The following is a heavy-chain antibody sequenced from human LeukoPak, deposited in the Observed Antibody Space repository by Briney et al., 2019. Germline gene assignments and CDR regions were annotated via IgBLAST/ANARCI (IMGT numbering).Heavy chain of an antibody. J-gene: IGHJ4*02. D-gene: IGHD4-17*01. CDR1: GYTFTGYY. V-gene: IGHV1-2*02. Sequence: GASVKVSCKASGYTFTGYYMHWVRQAPGQGLEWMGWINPNSGGTNYAQKFQGGVTMTRDTSISTAHMELSRLRSDDTAVYYCRTDRYGDYGDYIDYWGQGTLVTVSS. CDR2: INPNSGGT. CDR3: RTDRYGDYGDYIDY.